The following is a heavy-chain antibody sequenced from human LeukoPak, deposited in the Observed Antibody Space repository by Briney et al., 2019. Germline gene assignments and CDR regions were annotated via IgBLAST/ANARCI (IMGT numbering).Heavy chain of an antibody. V-gene: IGHV3-23*01. CDR3: VKDGRRSPPC. CDR1: GFTFSSYA. D-gene: IGHD2-15*01. Sequence: QSGGSLRLSCAASGFTFSSYAMSWVRQAPGKGPEWVSGINGGGGSTFYAESVKGRFTISRDNSKNTLYLQMNSLRAEDTAVYYCVKDGRRSPPCWGQGTLVTVSS. CDR2: INGGGGST. J-gene: IGHJ4*02.